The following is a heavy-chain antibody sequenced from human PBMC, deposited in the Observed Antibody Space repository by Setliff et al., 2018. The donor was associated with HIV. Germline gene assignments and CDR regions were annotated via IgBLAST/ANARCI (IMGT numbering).Heavy chain of an antibody. D-gene: IGHD6-19*01. CDR3: VRDKWLVPDTFDI. Sequence: GGSLRLSCVASGITVSGIYMTWVRQAPGKGLEWVSYISSSGSTIYYADSVKGRFTISRDNAKNSLYLQMNSLRAEDMALYYCVRDKWLVPDTFDIWGQGTMVTVSS. CDR1: GITVSGIY. J-gene: IGHJ3*02. CDR2: ISSSGSTI. V-gene: IGHV3-11*01.